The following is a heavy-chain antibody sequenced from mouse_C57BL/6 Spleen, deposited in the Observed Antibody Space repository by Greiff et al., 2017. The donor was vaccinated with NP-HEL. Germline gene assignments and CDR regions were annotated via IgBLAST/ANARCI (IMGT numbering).Heavy chain of an antibody. J-gene: IGHJ2*01. V-gene: IGHV14-4*01. CDR1: GFNIKDDY. CDR2: IDPENGDT. CDR3: TTPRGDY. Sequence: VQLQQSGAELVRPGASVKLSCTASGFNIKDDYMHWVKQRPEQGLEWIGWIDPENGDTEYASKFQGKATITADTSSNTAYLQLSSLTSEDTAVYYCTTPRGDYWGQGTTLTVSS.